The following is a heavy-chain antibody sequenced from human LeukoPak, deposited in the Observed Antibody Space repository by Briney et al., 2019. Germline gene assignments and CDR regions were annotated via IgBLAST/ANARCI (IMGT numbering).Heavy chain of an antibody. J-gene: IGHJ4*02. Sequence: GGSLKLSCAASGFTFSGSAMHWVRQASGKGLEWVGRIKSKANSYATAYAASVKGRFTISRDDSKNTAYLHMHSLKTEDTAVYYCTRLGMSLERWGQGTLVTVSS. CDR2: IKSKANSYAT. CDR3: TRLGMSLER. V-gene: IGHV3-73*01. CDR1: GFTFSGSA. D-gene: IGHD1-1*01.